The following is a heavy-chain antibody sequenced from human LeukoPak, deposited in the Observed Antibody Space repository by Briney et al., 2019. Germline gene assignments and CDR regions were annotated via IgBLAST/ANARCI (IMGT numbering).Heavy chain of an antibody. CDR1: GFIFSNYG. J-gene: IGHJ4*02. CDR2: IGVGGTT. Sequence: GGSLRLSCAASGFIFSNYGMNWVRQAPGKGLEWVSGIGVGGTTYYADSVKGRFTISRDTSKNTLYLQMNSLRAEDTAVYYCAKAQGYYDCWGQGTLSPSPQ. D-gene: IGHD3-22*01. V-gene: IGHV3-23*01. CDR3: AKAQGYYDC.